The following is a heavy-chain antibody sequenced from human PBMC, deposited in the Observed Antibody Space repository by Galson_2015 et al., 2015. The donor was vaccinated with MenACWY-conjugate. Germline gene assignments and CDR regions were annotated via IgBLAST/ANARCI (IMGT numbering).Heavy chain of an antibody. J-gene: IGHJ4*02. D-gene: IGHD1-1*01. CDR3: SRARTENWKGVNFDS. Sequence: SLRLSCAASGFALSAHYMDWVRQAPGKGLEWVGRSGNKYNLHTIEYAASVKGRFTISSDASENSLYLLMNSLKIEDTAVYYCSRARTENWKGVNFDSWGQGTLVTVSS. CDR1: GFALSAHY. CDR2: SGNKYNLHTI. V-gene: IGHV3-72*01.